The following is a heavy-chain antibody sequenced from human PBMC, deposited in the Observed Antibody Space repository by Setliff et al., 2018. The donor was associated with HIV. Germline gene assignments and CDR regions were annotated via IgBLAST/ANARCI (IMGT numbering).Heavy chain of an antibody. Sequence: PGGSLRLSCEASGFAFSSHPMHWVRQAPGRGLEWVALTSYDGSKTFYTDSVKGRFTISRDNSKSTLYLQMDSLRPEGTAVYYCARDPSTNIASNYWASNWFDPWGQGTLVTVSS. CDR3: ARDPSTNIASNYWASNWFDP. J-gene: IGHJ5*02. D-gene: IGHD6-13*01. CDR1: GFAFSSHP. V-gene: IGHV3-30*04. CDR2: TSYDGSKT.